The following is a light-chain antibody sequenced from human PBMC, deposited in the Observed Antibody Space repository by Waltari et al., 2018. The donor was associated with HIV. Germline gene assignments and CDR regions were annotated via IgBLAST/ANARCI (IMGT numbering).Light chain of an antibody. J-gene: IGLJ2*01. Sequence: HEVTQPPSVSVSSGPTASIPYSGYSLRDKYTRWYQQKPGQSPLLVIYQDNKRPPGIPERFSASSSGHTATLTISGTLPMDEADYYCQAWGSSTSGVFGRGTRLTVL. V-gene: IGLV3-1*01. CDR2: QDN. CDR1: SLRDKY. CDR3: QAWGSSTSGV.